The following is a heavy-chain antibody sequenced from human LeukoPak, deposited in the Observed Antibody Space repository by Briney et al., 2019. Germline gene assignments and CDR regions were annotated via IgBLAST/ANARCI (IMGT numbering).Heavy chain of an antibody. CDR1: GFTFSSYA. CDR3: TRAIPFDAFDI. Sequence: GRSLRLSCAASGFTFSSYAMHWVRQAPGKGLEWVGFIRSKAYGGTTEYAASVKGRFTISRDGSKSIAYLQMNSLKTEDTAVYYCTRAIPFDAFDIWGQGTMVTVSS. J-gene: IGHJ3*02. CDR2: IRSKAYGGTT. V-gene: IGHV3-49*04.